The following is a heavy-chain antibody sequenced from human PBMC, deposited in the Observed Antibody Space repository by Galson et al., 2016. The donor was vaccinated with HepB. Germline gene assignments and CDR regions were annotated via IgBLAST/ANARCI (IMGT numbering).Heavy chain of an antibody. CDR1: GGSLSSGSHY. J-gene: IGHJ4*02. V-gene: IGHV4-61*02. CDR2: IYTSGRT. D-gene: IGHD1-7*01. CDR3: ARAGLGTKASFDY. Sequence: GGSLSSGSHYWSWIRQPAGKGLEWIGRIYTSGRTDYNPSLKSRVTISVGMSTDLLSLKLTSLTAADTGVYYCARAGLGTKASFDYWGQGILVAVSS.